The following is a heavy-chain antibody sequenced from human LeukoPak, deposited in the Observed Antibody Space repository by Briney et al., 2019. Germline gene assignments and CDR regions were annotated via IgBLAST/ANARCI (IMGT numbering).Heavy chain of an antibody. Sequence: ASVKVSCKASGYTFTGYYMHCVRQAPGQGLEWMGWINSNSGGTNYAQKFQGRVTMTRDTSISTAYMELSRLRSDDTAVYYCARANYYGSGSYYYWGQGTLVTVSS. CDR3: ARANYYGSGSYYY. CDR2: INSNSGGT. J-gene: IGHJ4*02. CDR1: GYTFTGYY. V-gene: IGHV1-2*02. D-gene: IGHD3-10*01.